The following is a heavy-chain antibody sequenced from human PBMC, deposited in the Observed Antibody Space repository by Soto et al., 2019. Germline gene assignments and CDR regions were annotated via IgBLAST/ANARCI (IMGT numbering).Heavy chain of an antibody. V-gene: IGHV4-61*08. CDR1: GGSISSGGYS. CDR3: ARDEGYSSSWYNWFDP. Sequence: PSETLSLTCAVSGGSISSGGYSWSWIRQPPGKGLEWIGYIYYSGSTNYNPSLKSRVTISVDTSKNQFSLKLSSVTAADTAVYYCARDEGYSSSWYNWFDPWGQGTLVTVSS. CDR2: IYYSGST. D-gene: IGHD6-13*01. J-gene: IGHJ5*02.